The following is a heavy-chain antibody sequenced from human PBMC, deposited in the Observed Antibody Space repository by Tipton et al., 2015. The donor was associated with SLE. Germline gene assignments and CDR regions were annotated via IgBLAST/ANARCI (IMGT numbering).Heavy chain of an antibody. D-gene: IGHD3-16*01. CDR2: ITGGSDGT. J-gene: IGHJ4*02. CDR1: GFTFSSYT. V-gene: IGHV3-23*01. Sequence: SLRLSCAASGFTFSSYTMTWVRQAPGKGLEWVSSITGGSDGTTYADSVKGRFTISRDNSQNTLYLQMNSLRAEDTAVYYCALPRDSIGAYKPFNRWGQGTLVTVSS. CDR3: ALPRDSIGAYKPFNR.